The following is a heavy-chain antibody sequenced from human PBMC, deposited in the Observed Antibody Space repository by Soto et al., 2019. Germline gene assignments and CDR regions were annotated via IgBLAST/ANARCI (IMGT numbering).Heavy chain of an antibody. D-gene: IGHD3-16*01. Sequence: SVTLYNTCGVSDGSISNYYWRLVRQPPGKGLEWIGYIYYSGSTDHNPSLKSRVTISVDTSKNQFSLDLSSVTAADTAVYYCARGGKQPFDYWGQGTLVTV. CDR3: ARGGKQPFDY. CDR1: DGSISNYY. V-gene: IGHV4-59*01. CDR2: IYYSGST. J-gene: IGHJ4*02.